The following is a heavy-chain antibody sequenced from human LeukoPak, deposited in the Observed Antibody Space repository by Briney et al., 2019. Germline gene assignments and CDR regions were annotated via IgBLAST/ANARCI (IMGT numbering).Heavy chain of an antibody. CDR3: ASSPLFQYNWNDNWFDP. CDR1: GFTFNTYG. Sequence: GGSLRLSCAASGFTFNTYGMNWVRQAPGKGLEWVSIISSSGSDTYYADSVKGRFTISRDNSKNTLYLQMNSLRAEDTAVYYCASSPLFQYNWNDNWFDPWGQGTLVTVSS. J-gene: IGHJ5*02. V-gene: IGHV3-23*01. D-gene: IGHD1-20*01. CDR2: ISSSGSDT.